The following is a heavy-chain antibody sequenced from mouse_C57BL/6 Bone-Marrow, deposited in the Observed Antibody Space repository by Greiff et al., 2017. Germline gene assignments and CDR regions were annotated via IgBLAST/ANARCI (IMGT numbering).Heavy chain of an antibody. V-gene: IGHV1-54*01. CDR3: ARSGYGSSYGAMDD. Sequence: VQLQQSGAELVRPGTSVKVSCKASGYAFTNYLIEWVKQRPGQGLAWIGVINPGSGGTNYNEKFKGKATLTADKSSSTAYMQLSSLTSEDSAVYFCARSGYGSSYGAMDDWGQGTSVTVSS. D-gene: IGHD1-1*01. CDR2: INPGSGGT. J-gene: IGHJ4*01. CDR1: GYAFTNYL.